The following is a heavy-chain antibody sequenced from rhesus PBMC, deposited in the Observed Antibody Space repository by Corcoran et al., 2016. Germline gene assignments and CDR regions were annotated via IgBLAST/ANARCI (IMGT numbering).Heavy chain of an antibody. CDR2: SYGSGGNT. D-gene: IGHD3-3*01. V-gene: IGHV4-93*01. CDR3: ARDPLLRQYLDCLLSDYGLDS. Sequence: QVQLQESSPAVVKPSVTLSLTCAVSGGSISSSNWWSWIRQSPGQGLERIGGSYGSGGNTEHNPALNRRDTISKDPSKNHFSLKLSAVPAADTAVYYCARDPLLRQYLDCLLSDYGLDSWGQGVVVTVSS. CDR1: GGSISSSNW. J-gene: IGHJ6*01.